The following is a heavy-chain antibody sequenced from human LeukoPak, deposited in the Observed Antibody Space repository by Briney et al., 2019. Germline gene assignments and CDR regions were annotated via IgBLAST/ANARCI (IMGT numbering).Heavy chain of an antibody. V-gene: IGHV3-30*03. D-gene: IGHD5-24*01. Sequence: GGSLRLSCAASGFTFSSYGMHWVRQAPGKGLEWVAVISYDGSNKYYADSVKGRFTISRDNSKNTLYLQMNSLRAEDTAVYYCAREDLGDGYKKGFDYWGQGTLVTVSS. CDR1: GFTFSSYG. J-gene: IGHJ4*02. CDR3: AREDLGDGYKKGFDY. CDR2: ISYDGSNK.